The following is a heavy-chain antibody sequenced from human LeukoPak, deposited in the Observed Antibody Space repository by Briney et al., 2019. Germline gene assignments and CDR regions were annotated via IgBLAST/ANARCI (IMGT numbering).Heavy chain of an antibody. D-gene: IGHD1/OR15-1a*01. CDR3: ARQKWEQQGRDYYFNGLDV. CDR1: GGSISSSNW. V-gene: IGHV4-4*02. J-gene: IGHJ6*02. CDR2: IYLYGTT. Sequence: SGTLSLTCAVSGGSISSSNWWSWVRQSPVKGLEWIGEIYLYGTTNYNPSFTSRVTMSVDRSRNQFSLKLTSVTAADTAVYYCARQKWEQQGRDYYFNGLDVWGPGTTVIVSS.